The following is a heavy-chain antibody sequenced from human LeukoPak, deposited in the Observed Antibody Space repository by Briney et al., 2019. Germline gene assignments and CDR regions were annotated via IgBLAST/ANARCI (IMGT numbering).Heavy chain of an antibody. Sequence: GGSLRLSCAASGFSLSDACMSWVRQAPGKGRECVGRMKTKADGGTSDYTEPVNHRFTVSRDDSTNTLYLKMNRLKTEETGLYYCNQLSRGYWGPGTQVTVSS. D-gene: IGHD1-1*01. J-gene: IGHJ4*02. CDR2: MKTKADGGTS. V-gene: IGHV3-15*01. CDR3: NQLSRGY. CDR1: GFSLSDAC.